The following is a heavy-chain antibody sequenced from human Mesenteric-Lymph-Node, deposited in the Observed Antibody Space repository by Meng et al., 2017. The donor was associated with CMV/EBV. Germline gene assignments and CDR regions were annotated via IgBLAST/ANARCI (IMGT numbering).Heavy chain of an antibody. CDR2: TYYAGST. J-gene: IGHJ4*02. CDR1: SSSSGTYY. Sequence: SSSSGTYYWNWIRRHPGKGLEWIGYTYYAGSTYYNPSLKSRVTISIDRSNTQFSLKLTSVTAADTAVYYCARGRCTRTSCHTGSFDYWGQGILVTVSS. D-gene: IGHD2-2*01. V-gene: IGHV4-31*02. CDR3: ARGRCTRTSCHTGSFDY.